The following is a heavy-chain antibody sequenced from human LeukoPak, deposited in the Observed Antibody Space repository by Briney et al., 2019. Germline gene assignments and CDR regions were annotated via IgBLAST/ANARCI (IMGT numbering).Heavy chain of an antibody. CDR3: AKDRQYDFWSGYPYYFDY. CDR1: GFTFSSYA. Sequence: PGGSLRLSCAASGFTFSSYAMSWVRQAPGKGLEWFSAISGSGGSTYYADSVKGRFTISRDNSKNTLYLQMNSLRAEDTAVYYCAKDRQYDFWSGYPYYFDYWGQGTLVTVSS. CDR2: ISGSGGST. D-gene: IGHD3-3*01. J-gene: IGHJ4*02. V-gene: IGHV3-23*01.